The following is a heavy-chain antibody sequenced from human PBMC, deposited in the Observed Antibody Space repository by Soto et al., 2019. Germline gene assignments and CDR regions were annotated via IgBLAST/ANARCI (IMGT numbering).Heavy chain of an antibody. V-gene: IGHV3-33*01. J-gene: IGHJ3*02. D-gene: IGHD4-17*01. CDR1: GFTFSSYG. Sequence: QVQLVESGGGVVQPGRSLRLSCAASGFTFSSYGMHWVRQAPGKGLEWVAVIWYDGSNKYYADSGKGRFTISRDNSKNTLYLQMNSLRAEDTAVYYCARDPFATVTGAAFDIWGQGTMVTVSS. CDR2: IWYDGSNK. CDR3: ARDPFATVTGAAFDI.